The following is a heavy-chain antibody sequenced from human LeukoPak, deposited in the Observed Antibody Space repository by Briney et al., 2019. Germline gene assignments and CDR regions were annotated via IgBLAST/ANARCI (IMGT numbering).Heavy chain of an antibody. CDR2: IYYSGST. D-gene: IGHD3-22*01. V-gene: IGHV4-59*01. Sequence: PSETLSLTCTVSGGSISSYYWSWIRQLPGKGLEWIGYIYYSGSTNYNPSLKSRVTISVDTSKNQFSLKLSSVTAADTAVYYCARAYCSGGSCPSVGWYYYDSSGYYDAFDIWGQGTMVTVSS. CDR3: ARAYCSGGSCPSVGWYYYDSSGYYDAFDI. CDR1: GGSISSYY. J-gene: IGHJ3*02.